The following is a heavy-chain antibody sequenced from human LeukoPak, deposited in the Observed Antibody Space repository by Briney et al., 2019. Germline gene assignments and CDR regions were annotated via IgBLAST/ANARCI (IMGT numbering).Heavy chain of an antibody. D-gene: IGHD1-26*01. CDR1: GFTFSSYW. J-gene: IGHJ4*02. CDR2: INSDGSTT. Sequence: GGSLRLSCAASGFTFSSYWMHWVCQAPGKGLVWVSRINSDGSTTTYADSVKGRFTISRDNAKNTLYLQMNSLRAEDTAVYYCARGYSGSYRVDYWGQGTLVTVSS. V-gene: IGHV3-74*01. CDR3: ARGYSGSYRVDY.